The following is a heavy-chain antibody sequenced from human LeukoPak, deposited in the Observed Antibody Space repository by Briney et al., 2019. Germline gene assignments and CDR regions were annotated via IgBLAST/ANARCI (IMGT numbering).Heavy chain of an antibody. J-gene: IGHJ4*02. V-gene: IGHV1-18*01. Sequence: ASVTVSCKASGYTFTSYGISWVRQAPGQGLEWMGWISAYNGNTNYAQKLQGRVTMTTDTSTSTAYMELRSLRSDDTAVYYCARDTSSSWPTYFDYWGQGTLVTASS. CDR2: ISAYNGNT. CDR3: ARDTSSSWPTYFDY. CDR1: GYTFTSYG. D-gene: IGHD6-13*01.